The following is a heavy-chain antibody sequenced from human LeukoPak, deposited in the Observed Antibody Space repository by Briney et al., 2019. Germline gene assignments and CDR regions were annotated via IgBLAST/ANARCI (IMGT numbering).Heavy chain of an antibody. CDR2: IGGSGDKI. D-gene: IGHD4-11*01. CDR1: GFTFSSYT. Sequence: GESLKISCAASGFTFSSYTINWVRQAPGQGLEWVSGIGGSGDKIYYADPVQGRFTISRDNAKNTVHLQMNRLRAEDTAVYYCVKDGSNYPGDYWGQGTLVTVSS. J-gene: IGHJ4*02. CDR3: VKDGSNYPGDY. V-gene: IGHV3-23*01.